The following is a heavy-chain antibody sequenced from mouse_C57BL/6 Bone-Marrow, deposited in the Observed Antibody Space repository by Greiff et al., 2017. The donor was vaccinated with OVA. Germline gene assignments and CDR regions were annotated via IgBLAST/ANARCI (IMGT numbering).Heavy chain of an antibody. Sequence: EVQLQESGPGLVKPSQSLSLTCSVTGYSITSGYYWNWIRQFPGNKLEWMGYISYDGSNNYNPSLKNRISITRDTSKNQFFLKLNSVTTEDTATYYCARRGYDGYYGYWGQGTTLTVSS. D-gene: IGHD2-3*01. V-gene: IGHV3-6*01. CDR1: GYSITSGYY. J-gene: IGHJ2*01. CDR3: ARRGYDGYYGY. CDR2: ISYDGSN.